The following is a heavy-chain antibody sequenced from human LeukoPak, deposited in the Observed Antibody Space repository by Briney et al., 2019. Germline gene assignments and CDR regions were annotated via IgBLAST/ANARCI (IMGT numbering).Heavy chain of an antibody. CDR2: INSDGSST. Sequence: GGSLRLSCAASGFTFSSYWMHWVRQAPGKGLVWVSRINSDGSSTSYADSVKGRFTISRDNAKNTLYLQMNSLRAEDTAVYYCARLTNSGYYWLFDYWGQGTLVTVSS. CDR1: GFTFSSYW. CDR3: ARLTNSGYYWLFDY. V-gene: IGHV3-74*01. D-gene: IGHD3-22*01. J-gene: IGHJ4*02.